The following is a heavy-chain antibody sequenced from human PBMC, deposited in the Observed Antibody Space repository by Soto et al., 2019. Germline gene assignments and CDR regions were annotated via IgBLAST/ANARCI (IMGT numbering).Heavy chain of an antibody. CDR2: INHSVST. Sequence: XVTLFLPSAVTGGSLIGYSWSWIRQPPGNGLELTGEINHSVSTNYDPSLKSRVTISIDTSKNQFSLKLSSVTAADTVVYYCARERVVTEYYYYYAKDVCAQWTTVTVAS. CDR3: ARERVVTEYYYYYAKDV. V-gene: IGHV4-34*01. D-gene: IGHD3-3*01. CDR1: GGSLIGYS. J-gene: IGHJ6*02.